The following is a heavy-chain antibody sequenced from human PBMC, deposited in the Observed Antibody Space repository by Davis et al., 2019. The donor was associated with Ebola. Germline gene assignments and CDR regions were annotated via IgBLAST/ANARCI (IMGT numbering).Heavy chain of an antibody. J-gene: IGHJ4*02. CDR1: GFTFSSYG. CDR2: IWYDGSNK. CDR3: AKDAGIAVAGEDY. V-gene: IGHV3-33*06. D-gene: IGHD6-19*01. Sequence: PGGSLRLSCAASGFTFSSYGMHWVRQAPGKGLEWVAVIWYDGSNKYYADSVKGRFTISRDNSKNTLYLQMNSLRAEDTAVYYCAKDAGIAVAGEDYWGQGTLVTVSS.